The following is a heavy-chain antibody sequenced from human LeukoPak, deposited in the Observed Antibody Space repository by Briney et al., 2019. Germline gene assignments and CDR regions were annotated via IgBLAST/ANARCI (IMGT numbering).Heavy chain of an antibody. CDR1: GYAFTGYY. Sequence: VASVKLSCKASGYAFTGYYMHWVRKAPGQGLEWMGLINPNTGGTNYAQRFQGRVTMTRDTSISTVYMDLRSLSSDDTAVYYCARVRWKQLDWSDPGGQGTLV. CDR3: ARVRWKQLDWSDP. J-gene: IGHJ5*02. V-gene: IGHV1-2*02. CDR2: INPNTGGT. D-gene: IGHD5-24*01.